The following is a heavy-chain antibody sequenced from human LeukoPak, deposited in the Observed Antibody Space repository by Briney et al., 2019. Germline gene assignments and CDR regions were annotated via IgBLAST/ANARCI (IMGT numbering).Heavy chain of an antibody. CDR2: IYYSGST. V-gene: IGHV4-31*03. CDR3: AKTKTYYYDSSGYPDAFDI. Sequence: PSETLSLTCTVSGGSISRGGYYWSWIRQHPGKGLEWIGYIYYSGSTYYNPSLKSRVTISVDTSKNQFSLKLSSVTAADTAVYYCAKTKTYYYDSSGYPDAFDIWGQGTMVTVSS. J-gene: IGHJ3*02. D-gene: IGHD3-22*01. CDR1: GGSISRGGYY.